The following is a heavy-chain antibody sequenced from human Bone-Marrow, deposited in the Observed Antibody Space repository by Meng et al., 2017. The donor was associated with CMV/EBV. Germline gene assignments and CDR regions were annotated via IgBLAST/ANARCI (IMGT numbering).Heavy chain of an antibody. CDR2: FNPNSGAT. V-gene: IGHV1-2*02. CDR1: GYTFTYRY. CDR3: ARVGSVLTRRNWFDP. Sequence: ASVKVSCKASGYTFTYRYLHWVRQAPGQGLEWMGWFNPNSGATSFAQKFQGRVAMTSDTSFSTAYMELNSLTNDDTAVYYCARVGSVLTRRNWFDPWGQGTLVTVSS. D-gene: IGHD3-10*01. J-gene: IGHJ5*02.